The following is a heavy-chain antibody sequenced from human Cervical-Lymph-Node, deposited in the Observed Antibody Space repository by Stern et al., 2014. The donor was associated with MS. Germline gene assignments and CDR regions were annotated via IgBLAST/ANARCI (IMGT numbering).Heavy chain of an antibody. CDR3: ARMMSVSGIGMDV. CDR1: GGSISSRSNW. D-gene: IGHD3-16*01. V-gene: IGHV4-4*02. J-gene: IGHJ6*02. Sequence: QLQLQESGPGLVKPSGTLSLTCAVSGGSISSRSNWWTWVRQPPGQGLEWIGEINQSGTTIYNPSLKSRVTISVDKSKNQFSLKVRSVTAADTAVYYCARMMSVSGIGMDVWGQGTTVTVSS. CDR2: INQSGTT.